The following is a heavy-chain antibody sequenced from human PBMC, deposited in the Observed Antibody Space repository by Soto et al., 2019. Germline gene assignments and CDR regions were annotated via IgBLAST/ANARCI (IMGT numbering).Heavy chain of an antibody. Sequence: EVQLVESGGGLVQPGGSLRLSCAASGFTFSISGMNWVRQAPGKGLEWVSYISNSSSTIYYRYSVKCRLTISRDNAKNSLYLQMNLLLAEDTAVYYCARTRGRDYASGTYDSYMAVWGKGTTVTVSS. V-gene: IGHV3-48*01. CDR2: ISNSSSTI. J-gene: IGHJ6*03. CDR3: ARTRGRDYASGTYDSYMAV. CDR1: GFTFSISG. D-gene: IGHD3-10*01.